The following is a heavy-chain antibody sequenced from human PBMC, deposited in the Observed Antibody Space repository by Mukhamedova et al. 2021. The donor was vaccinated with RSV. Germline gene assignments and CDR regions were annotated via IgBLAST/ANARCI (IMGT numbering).Heavy chain of an antibody. CDR2: IRQDGTKK. CDR3: AKVDYFDFWSGDANWFDP. V-gene: IGHV3-30*02. J-gene: IGHJ5*02. D-gene: IGHD3-3*01. Sequence: VRQAPGEGLEWVAFIRQDGTKKYYAVSVKGRFTISRDNSKNTLYLQMNSLRVEDTAVYSCAKVDYFDFWSGDANWFDPWGQGTLV.